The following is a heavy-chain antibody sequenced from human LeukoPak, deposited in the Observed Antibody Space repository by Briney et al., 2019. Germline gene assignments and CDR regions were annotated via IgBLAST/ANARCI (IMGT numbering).Heavy chain of an antibody. V-gene: IGHV4-39*07. CDR3: ARSHYYGAFLSFDY. Sequence: PSETLSLTCTVSGGSISSSSYYWGWIRQPPGKGLEWIGSIYYSGSTYYNPSLKSRVTISVDTSKNQFSLKLSSVTAADTAVYYCARSHYYGAFLSFDYWGQGTLVTVSS. CDR2: IYYSGST. D-gene: IGHD4-17*01. CDR1: GGSISSSSYY. J-gene: IGHJ4*02.